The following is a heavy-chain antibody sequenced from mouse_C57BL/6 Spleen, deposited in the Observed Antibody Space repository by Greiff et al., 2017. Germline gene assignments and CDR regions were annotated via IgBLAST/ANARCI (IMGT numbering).Heavy chain of an antibody. CDR3: TREEPGAFYAMDY. Sequence: QVQLQQSGAELVRPGASVTLSCKASGYTFTDYEMHWVKQTPVHGLEWIGAIDPETGGTAYNQKFKGKAILTADKSSSTAYMELRSLTSEDSAVYYCTREEPGAFYAMDYWGQGTSVTVSS. D-gene: IGHD1-1*02. CDR2: IDPETGGT. CDR1: GYTFTDYE. J-gene: IGHJ4*01. V-gene: IGHV1-15*01.